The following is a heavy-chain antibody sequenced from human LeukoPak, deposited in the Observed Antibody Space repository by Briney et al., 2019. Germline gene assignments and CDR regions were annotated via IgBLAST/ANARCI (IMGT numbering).Heavy chain of an antibody. CDR3: AKDLVGGDRRPEYFDY. CDR2: ISGSGGNT. J-gene: IGHJ4*02. CDR1: GFILSSYA. D-gene: IGHD1-14*01. V-gene: IGHV3-23*01. Sequence: LPGGSLRLSCAASGFILSSYAMSWVRQVPGKGLEWVSVISGSGGNTYYADSVKGRFTISRDNSKNTLYLHMNSLRAEDTALYYCAKDLVGGDRRPEYFDYWGQGTLVTVSS.